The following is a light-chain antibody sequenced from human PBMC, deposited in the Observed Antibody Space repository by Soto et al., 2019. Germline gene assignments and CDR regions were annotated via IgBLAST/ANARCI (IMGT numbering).Light chain of an antibody. J-gene: IGKJ5*01. CDR1: QSVSSNY. V-gene: IGKV3-20*01. Sequence: EIVLTQSPGTLSLSPGERATLSCRASQSVSSNYLAWYQQKPGQAPRLLIFGASKRATGIPDRFSGSGSGRDFTLTISGLEPEDFAVYYCQQYGSSPLISFGQGTRLEI. CDR2: GAS. CDR3: QQYGSSPLIS.